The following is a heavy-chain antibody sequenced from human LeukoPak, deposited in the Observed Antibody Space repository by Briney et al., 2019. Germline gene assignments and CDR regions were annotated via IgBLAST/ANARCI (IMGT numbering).Heavy chain of an antibody. V-gene: IGHV4-34*01. CDR1: GGSFSDYY. CDR2: INHSGST. D-gene: IGHD3-9*01. J-gene: IGHJ4*02. Sequence: PSETLSLTCAVYGGSFSDYYWTWIRQPPGEGLEWIGEINHSGSTKYNPSLKSRVTISADTSENQFSLKLSSVTAADTAVYYCARGPPIKYDILTGYYNFDSWGQGTLVTVSS. CDR3: ARGPPIKYDILTGYYNFDS.